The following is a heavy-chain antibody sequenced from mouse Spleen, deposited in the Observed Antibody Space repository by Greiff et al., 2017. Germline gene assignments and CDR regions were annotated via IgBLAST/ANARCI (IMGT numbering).Heavy chain of an antibody. J-gene: IGHJ4*01. CDR1: GLNIKNTY. Sequence: EVKLQESVAELVRPGASVKLSCTASGLNIKNTYMHWVKQRPEQGLEWIGRIDPANGNTKYAPKFQGKATITADTSSNTAYLQLSSLTSEDTAISSCASSGEGRDYYSIDYWGQGTSVTVSS. CDR2: IDPANGNT. D-gene: IGHD3-1*01. CDR3: ASSGEGRDYYSIDY. V-gene: IGHV14-3*01.